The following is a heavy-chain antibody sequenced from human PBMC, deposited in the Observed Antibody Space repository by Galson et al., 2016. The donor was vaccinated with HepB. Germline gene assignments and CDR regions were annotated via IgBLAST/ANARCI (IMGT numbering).Heavy chain of an antibody. J-gene: IGHJ4*02. CDR1: GLTVNNNY. V-gene: IGHV3-66*01. CDR2: MYSGGVT. CDR3: ATHPEHPHGSS. Sequence: SLRLSCAVSGLTVNNNYMSWVRQAPGKGLEGVSVMYSGGVTNYGDSVKGRATISRDNSKNILYLQLNSLRVEDTGVYYCATHPEHPHGSSGGQGTLVTVSS. D-gene: IGHD1/OR15-1a*01.